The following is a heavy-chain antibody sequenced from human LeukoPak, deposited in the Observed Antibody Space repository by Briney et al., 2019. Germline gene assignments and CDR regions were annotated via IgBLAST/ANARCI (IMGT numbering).Heavy chain of an antibody. D-gene: IGHD6-19*01. J-gene: IGHJ4*02. V-gene: IGHV1-2*02. Sequence: GASVTVSLKSSAYTFTGNNMHWVRQAPGQGLEWEGWINPNSGGTNYAQKFQGRVTMTRDTSISTAYMGLSRLRSDDTAVYYCARSDSSGWYFDYWGQGTLVTVSS. CDR3: ARSDSSGWYFDY. CDR2: INPNSGGT. CDR1: AYTFTGNN.